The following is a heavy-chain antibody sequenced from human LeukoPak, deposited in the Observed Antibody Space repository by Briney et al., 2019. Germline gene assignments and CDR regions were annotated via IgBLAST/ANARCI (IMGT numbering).Heavy chain of an antibody. D-gene: IGHD3-3*01. CDR1: GFTFGDYA. Sequence: VRSLRLSCTASGFTFGDYAMSWVRQAPGKGLEWVGFIRSKAYGGTTEYAASVKGRFTISRDDSKSIAYLQMNSLKTEDIAVYYCTRDPVDYDFWSGYFPSPKTHYYMDVWGKGTTVTVSS. J-gene: IGHJ6*03. CDR3: TRDPVDYDFWSGYFPSPKTHYYMDV. CDR2: IRSKAYGGTT. V-gene: IGHV3-49*04.